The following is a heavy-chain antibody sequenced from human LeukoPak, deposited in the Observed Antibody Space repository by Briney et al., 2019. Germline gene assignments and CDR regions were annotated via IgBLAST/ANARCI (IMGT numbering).Heavy chain of an antibody. Sequence: GASVKVSCKASGYTFTRYDINWVRQATGQGLEWTGWMNPNSGNTGYAQKFQGRVTMTRNTSISTAYMELSSLRSEDTAVYYCAIEVTYCDFWRGYYQIRLFEYGGQGTLVTVSS. V-gene: IGHV1-8*01. CDR1: GYTFTRYD. J-gene: IGHJ4*02. CDR2: MNPNSGNT. D-gene: IGHD3-3*01. CDR3: AIEVTYCDFWRGYYQIRLFEY.